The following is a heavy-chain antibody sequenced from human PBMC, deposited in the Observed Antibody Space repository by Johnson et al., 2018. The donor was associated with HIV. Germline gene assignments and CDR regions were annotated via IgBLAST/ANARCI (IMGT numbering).Heavy chain of an antibody. J-gene: IGHJ3*02. D-gene: IGHD5-18*01. V-gene: IGHV3-30*04. CDR3: AKGRYGGAFDI. CDR2: ISNDGNNR. CDR1: VFTFTSFA. Sequence: QVQLVESGGGVVQPGTSLRLSCAASVFTFTSFAMHWVRQAPGKGLEWVAFISNDGNNRYYTDSVKGRSTISRDNSKDMLYLQMNSLRAEDMAVYYCAKGRYGGAFDIWGQGTMVTVS.